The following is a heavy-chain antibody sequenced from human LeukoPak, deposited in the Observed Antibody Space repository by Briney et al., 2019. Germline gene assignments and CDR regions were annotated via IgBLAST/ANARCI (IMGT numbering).Heavy chain of an antibody. V-gene: IGHV3-48*03. D-gene: IGHD3-22*01. CDR3: ARHDSSGYSRPNAEYFQH. CDR1: GFTFSSYE. J-gene: IGHJ1*01. Sequence: QPGGSLRLSCAASGFTFSSYEMNWVRQAPGKGLEWVSYISSSGSTIYYADSVKGRFTISRDNAKNSLYLQMNSLRAEDTAVYYCARHDSSGYSRPNAEYFQHWGQGTLVTVSS. CDR2: ISSSGSTI.